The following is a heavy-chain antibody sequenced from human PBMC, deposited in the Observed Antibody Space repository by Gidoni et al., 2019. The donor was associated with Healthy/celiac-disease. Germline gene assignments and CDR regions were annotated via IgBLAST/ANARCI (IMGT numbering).Heavy chain of an antibody. J-gene: IGHJ4*02. CDR1: GGSISSGGSY. D-gene: IGHD3-16*02. CDR2: IYYSGST. V-gene: IGHV4-31*03. CDR3: ASMSMITFGGVIDD. Sequence: VQLQESGPGLVKPSQTLSLTCTVSGGSISSGGSYWSWLRPPPGKGLEWIGYIYYSGSTYYNPSLKSRVTISVDTSKNQFSLKLSSVTAADTAVYYCASMSMITFGGVIDDWGQGTLVTVSS.